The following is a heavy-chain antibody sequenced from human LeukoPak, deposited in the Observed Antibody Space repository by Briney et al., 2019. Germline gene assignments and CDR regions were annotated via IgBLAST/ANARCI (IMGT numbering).Heavy chain of an antibody. Sequence: SETLSLTCTVSGGSISSYYWSWIRQPPGKGLEWIWYIYYSGSTNYNPSLKSRVTISVDTSKNQFSLKLSSVTAADTAVYYCARAWLDSGNAHFDYWGQGTLVTVSS. CDR2: IYYSGST. J-gene: IGHJ4*02. CDR3: ARAWLDSGNAHFDY. CDR1: GGSISSYY. D-gene: IGHD5-12*01. V-gene: IGHV4-59*01.